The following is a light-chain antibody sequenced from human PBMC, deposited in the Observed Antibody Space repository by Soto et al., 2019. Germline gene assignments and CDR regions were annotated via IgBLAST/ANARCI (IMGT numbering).Light chain of an antibody. J-gene: IGKJ4*01. Sequence: AIQMTQSPSSLSASVGDRVTIACRASQGIKDDLGWYQQKPGKAPKLLIYAASILQTGVPSRFSGSGSGTDFTLTISSLQPEDFATYYCLQDYDYPLTFGGGTKVDIK. CDR3: LQDYDYPLT. V-gene: IGKV1-6*01. CDR2: AAS. CDR1: QGIKDD.